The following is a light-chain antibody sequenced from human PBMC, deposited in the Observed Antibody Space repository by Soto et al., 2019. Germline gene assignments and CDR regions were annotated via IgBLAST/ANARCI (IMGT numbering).Light chain of an antibody. Sequence: EIVWTQSPATLSFSPGLRATLSCRASQSVSSFFAWYQQKPGQAPRLLIYSASKRATGIPARFSGSGSGTDFTLTISSLDPEDFAFYYCQQRDSWPLTFGGGTKVDIK. V-gene: IGKV3-11*01. CDR2: SAS. CDR3: QQRDSWPLT. CDR1: QSVSSF. J-gene: IGKJ4*01.